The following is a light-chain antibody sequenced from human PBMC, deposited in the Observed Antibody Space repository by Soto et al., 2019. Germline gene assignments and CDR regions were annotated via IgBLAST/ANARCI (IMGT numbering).Light chain of an antibody. CDR2: WAS. Sequence: DIVMTQSPDSLAVSLGERATINCKSSQSVLYSSNNKNYLAWYQQKPGQPPKLLIYWASTRESGVPDRFSGSGSGTDLTLTISSLQAEDVAVYYGQQYDSTPPALTFGGGTKVEIK. CDR3: QQYDSTPPALT. J-gene: IGKJ4*01. V-gene: IGKV4-1*01. CDR1: QSVLYSSNNKNY.